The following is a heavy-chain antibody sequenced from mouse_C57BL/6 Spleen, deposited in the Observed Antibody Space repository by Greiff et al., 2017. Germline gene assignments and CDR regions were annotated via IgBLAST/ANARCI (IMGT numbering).Heavy chain of an antibody. CDR2: IYPSDSET. J-gene: IGHJ2*01. CDR1: GYTFTSYW. CDR3: ARSAYDYDGEVFDY. Sequence: QVQLQQPGAELVRPGSSVKLSCKASGYTFTSYWMDWVKQRPGQGLEWIGNIYPSDSETHYNQKFKDKATLTVDKSSSTAYMQLSSLTSEDSAVYYCARSAYDYDGEVFDYWGQGTTLTVSA. D-gene: IGHD2-4*01. V-gene: IGHV1-61*01.